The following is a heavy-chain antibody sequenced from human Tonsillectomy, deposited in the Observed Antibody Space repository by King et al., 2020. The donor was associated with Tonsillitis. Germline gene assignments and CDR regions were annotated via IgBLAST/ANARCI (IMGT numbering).Heavy chain of an antibody. V-gene: IGHV4-59*08. J-gene: IGHJ4*02. D-gene: IGHD3-9*01. CDR1: GGSISSFY. CDR2: IYYSGNT. Sequence: VQLQESGPGLVKPSETLSLTCTVSGGSISSFYWSWIRQPPGKGLEWIGYIYYSGNTNYNPSLKSRVTISVDTSKNQFSLKLSSVTAADTAVYYCVRRYYDILTGNYYFDYWGQGTLVTVSS. CDR3: VRRYYDILTGNYYFDY.